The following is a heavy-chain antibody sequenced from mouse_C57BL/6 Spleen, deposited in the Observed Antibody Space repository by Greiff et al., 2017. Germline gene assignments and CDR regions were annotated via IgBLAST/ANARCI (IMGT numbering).Heavy chain of an antibody. CDR1: GYAFSSSW. CDR3: APYDYGFAY. V-gene: IGHV1-82*01. CDR2: MYPGDGDT. D-gene: IGHD2-4*01. J-gene: IGHJ3*01. Sequence: QVQLQQSGPELVKPGASVKISCKASGYAFSSSWMNWVKQRPGKGLEWIGRMYPGDGDTNYNGKFKGKATLTADKSSSTAYMQLSSLTSEDSAVYFCAPYDYGFAYWGQGTLVTVSA.